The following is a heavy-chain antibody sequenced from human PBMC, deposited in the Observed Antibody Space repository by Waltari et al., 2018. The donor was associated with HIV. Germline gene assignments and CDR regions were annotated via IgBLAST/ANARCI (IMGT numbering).Heavy chain of an antibody. CDR1: GGSFSGYY. CDR3: ARVQWLGTMFDY. J-gene: IGHJ4*02. Sequence: GLLKPSETLSLTCAVYGGSFSGYYWSWIRQPPGKGLEWIGEINHSGSTNYNPSLKSRVTISVDTSKNQLSLKMNSVTAADTAVYYCARVQWLGTMFDYWGQGTLVTVSS. V-gene: IGHV4-34*01. D-gene: IGHD6-19*01. CDR2: INHSGST.